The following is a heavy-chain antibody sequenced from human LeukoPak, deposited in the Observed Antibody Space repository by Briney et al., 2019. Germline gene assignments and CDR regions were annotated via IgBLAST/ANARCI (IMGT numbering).Heavy chain of an antibody. CDR3: ASRNCSGTSCYIDY. CDR2: IYYSGST. V-gene: IGHV4-59*01. Sequence: SETLSLTCTVSGGSISSYYWSWIRQPPGMGLEWIGYIYYSGSTNYNPSLKSRVTISLDTSKNQFSLKLSSVTAADTAVYYCASRNCSGTSCYIDYWGQGTLVTVSS. J-gene: IGHJ4*02. CDR1: GGSISSYY. D-gene: IGHD2-2*02.